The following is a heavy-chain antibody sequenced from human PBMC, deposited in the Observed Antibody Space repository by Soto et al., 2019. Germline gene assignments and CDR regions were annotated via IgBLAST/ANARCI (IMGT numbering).Heavy chain of an antibody. J-gene: IGHJ4*02. Sequence: QAQLVQSGAEVKEPGASVKVSCKASGYSFTTSGITWVRQAPGQGLEWMGWISTYNGNTNYAQKLQDRVTLTTDTSTSTAYMELRSLRSDDTAVYYCARRLYGDYDYWGQLTLVTVSS. CDR2: ISTYNGNT. D-gene: IGHD4-17*01. CDR3: ARRLYGDYDY. V-gene: IGHV1-18*01. CDR1: GYSFTTSG.